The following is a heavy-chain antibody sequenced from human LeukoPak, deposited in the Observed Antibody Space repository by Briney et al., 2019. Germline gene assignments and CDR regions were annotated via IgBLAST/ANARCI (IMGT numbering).Heavy chain of an antibody. CDR1: DGSISSGDYY. V-gene: IGHV4-30-4*01. CDR3: ARHELGGLDY. Sequence: SETLSLTCTVSDGSISSGDYYWSWIRQPPGKGLEWIGYIYYSGSTYYIPSLKSRVTISVDTSENQFSLKLSSVTAADTAMYYCARHELGGLDYWGQGTLVTVSS. D-gene: IGHD2-15*01. CDR2: IYYSGST. J-gene: IGHJ4*02.